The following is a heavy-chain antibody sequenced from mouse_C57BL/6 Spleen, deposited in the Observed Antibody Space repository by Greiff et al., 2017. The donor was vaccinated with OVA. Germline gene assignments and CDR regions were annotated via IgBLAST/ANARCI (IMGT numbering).Heavy chain of an antibody. CDR3: ARVNYSNYGYFDY. D-gene: IGHD2-5*01. J-gene: IGHJ2*01. V-gene: IGHV3-6*01. CDR2: ISYDGSN. Sequence: EVQLQESGPGLVKPSQSLSLTCSVTGYSITSGYYWNWIRQFPGNKLEWMGYISYDGSNNYNPSLKNRISITRDTSKNQFFLKLNSVTTEDTATYYCARVNYSNYGYFDYWGQGTTLTVSS. CDR1: GYSITSGYY.